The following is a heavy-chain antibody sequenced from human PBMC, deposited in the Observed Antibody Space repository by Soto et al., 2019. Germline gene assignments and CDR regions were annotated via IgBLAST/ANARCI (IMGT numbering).Heavy chain of an antibody. CDR3: ARVFLGGDYSAYYCCYMNV. J-gene: IGHJ6*03. D-gene: IGHD4-17*01. CDR1: GGSISSYY. Sequence: SETLSLTCTVSGGSISSYYWSWIRQPPGKGLEWIGYIYYSGSTNYNPSLKSRVTISVDTSKNQFSLKLSSVTAADTAVYYCARVFLGGDYSAYYCCYMNVWGKGTTVTVCS. V-gene: IGHV4-59*08. CDR2: IYYSGST.